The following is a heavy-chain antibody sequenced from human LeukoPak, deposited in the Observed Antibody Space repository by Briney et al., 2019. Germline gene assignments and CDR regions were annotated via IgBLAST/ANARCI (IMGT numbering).Heavy chain of an antibody. D-gene: IGHD5-24*01. J-gene: IGHJ6*02. CDR3: ARDPRGGYNGAYYYYYGMDV. CDR1: GGSISSGDYY. CDR2: IYYSGST. V-gene: IGHV4-30-4*01. Sequence: PSETLSLTCTVSGGSISSGDYYWSWIRQPPGKGLEWIGYIYYSGSTYYNPSLKSRVTISVDTSKNQFSLKLSSVTAADTAVYYCARDPRGGYNGAYYYYYGMDVWGQGTTVTVSS.